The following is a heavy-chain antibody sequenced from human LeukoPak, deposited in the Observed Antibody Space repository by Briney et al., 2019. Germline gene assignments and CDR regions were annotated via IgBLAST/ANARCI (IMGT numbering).Heavy chain of an antibody. J-gene: IGHJ3*02. D-gene: IGHD2-8*02. CDR2: IYSGGST. V-gene: IGHV3-53*01. Sequence: GGSLRLSCAASGFTFSSYSMNWVRQAPGKGLEWVSVIYSGGSTYYADSVKGRFTISRDNSKNTLYLQMNSLRAEDTAVYYCARDTGGADAFDIWGQGTMVTVSS. CDR3: ARDTGGADAFDI. CDR1: GFTFSSYS.